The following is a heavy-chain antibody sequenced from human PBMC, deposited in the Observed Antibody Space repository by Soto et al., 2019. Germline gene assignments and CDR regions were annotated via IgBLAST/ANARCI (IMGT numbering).Heavy chain of an antibody. V-gene: IGHV3-11*01. J-gene: IGHJ6*02. CDR1: GFTFSDSY. CDR2: ITFSGNTV. CDR3: ARVSWREKYGMDV. Sequence: GGSLRLSCAASGFTFSDSYMSWIRQAPGKGLEWISYITFSGNTVYYADSLKGRFTISRDNAKNSLYLQMNRLRAEDTAVYYCARVSWREKYGMDVWGQGATVTVSS.